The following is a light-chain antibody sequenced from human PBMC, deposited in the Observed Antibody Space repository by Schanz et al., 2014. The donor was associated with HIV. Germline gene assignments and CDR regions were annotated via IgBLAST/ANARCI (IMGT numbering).Light chain of an antibody. CDR2: AAS. CDR1: QSVSSD. CDR3: QQLASYPLT. Sequence: EIVLTQSPGTLSLSPGERATLSCRARQSVSSDLAWSQQKPGQAPRLLISAASSRATGIPDRFSGSGSGTEFTLTISSLQPEDFATYYCQQLASYPLTFGGGTKVQIK. J-gene: IGKJ4*02. V-gene: IGKV3-20*01.